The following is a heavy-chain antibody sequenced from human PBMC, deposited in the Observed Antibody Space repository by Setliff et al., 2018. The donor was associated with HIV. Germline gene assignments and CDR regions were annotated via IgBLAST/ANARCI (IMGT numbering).Heavy chain of an antibody. D-gene: IGHD3-22*01. CDR1: GFTFSNYA. J-gene: IGHJ4*02. CDR3: ARETMYDSRGYLSHYFDY. Sequence: RLSCAASGFTFSNYAMHWVRQAPGKGLEWVAVISYDGSNKYYADSVKGRFTISRDNSKNTLYLQMNSLRVEDTAAYYCARETMYDSRGYLSHYFDYWGQGTPVTVSS. V-gene: IGHV3-30-3*01. CDR2: ISYDGSNK.